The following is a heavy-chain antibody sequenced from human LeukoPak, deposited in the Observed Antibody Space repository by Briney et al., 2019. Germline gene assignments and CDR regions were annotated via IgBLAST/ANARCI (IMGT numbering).Heavy chain of an antibody. V-gene: IGHV1-69*13. J-gene: IGHJ6*03. CDR3: ARVGSSSWSGLGYYMDV. CDR2: IIPIFGTA. Sequence: SVKVSCKASGGTFSSYAISWVRQAPGQGLEWMGGIIPIFGTANYAQKFQGRVTITADESTSTAYMELSSLRSEDTAVYYCARVGSSSWSGLGYYMDVWGKGTTVTVSS. CDR1: GGTFSSYA. D-gene: IGHD6-13*01.